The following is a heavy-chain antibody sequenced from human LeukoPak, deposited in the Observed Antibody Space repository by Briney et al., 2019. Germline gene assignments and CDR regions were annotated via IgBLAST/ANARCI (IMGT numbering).Heavy chain of an antibody. CDR3: ARPSRYCSSTSCFDY. CDR2: MNRNSGNT. Sequence: ASVKVSCKASGYTFTSYDINWVRQATGQGLEWMGWMNRNSGNTGYAQKFQGRVTITRNTSISTAYMELSSLRSEDTAVYYCARPSRYCSSTSCFDYWGQGTLVTVSS. D-gene: IGHD2-2*01. V-gene: IGHV1-8*03. CDR1: GYTFTSYD. J-gene: IGHJ4*02.